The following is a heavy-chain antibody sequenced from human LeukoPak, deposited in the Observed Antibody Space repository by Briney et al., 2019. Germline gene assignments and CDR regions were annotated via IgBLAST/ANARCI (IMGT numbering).Heavy chain of an antibody. V-gene: IGHV3-23*01. CDR3: ASLYGDY. J-gene: IGHJ4*02. CDR1: GFTFSTYA. D-gene: IGHD4-17*01. Sequence: GGSLRLSCAASGFTFSTYAMSWVRQAPGKGLEWVSVVSGTGGRTYYADSVKGRFTISRDNSKNTLYLQMNSLRAEDTAVYYCASLYGDYWGQGTLVTVSS. CDR2: VSGTGGRT.